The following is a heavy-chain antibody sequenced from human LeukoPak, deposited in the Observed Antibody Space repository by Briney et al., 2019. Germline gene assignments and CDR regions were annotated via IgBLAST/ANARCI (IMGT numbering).Heavy chain of an antibody. CDR3: ARDTRADINNWYNYFDP. CDR1: GYTFTNYG. Sequence: ASVKVSCKAYGYTFTNYGISWVRQAPGQGLEWTGWISSYNGNTNYAQKLQGRVTMTTDTSTSTTYMELRSLRSDDTAVYYCARDTRADINNWYNYFDPWGQGTLVTVSS. J-gene: IGHJ5*02. CDR2: ISSYNGNT. V-gene: IGHV1-18*01. D-gene: IGHD1-20*01.